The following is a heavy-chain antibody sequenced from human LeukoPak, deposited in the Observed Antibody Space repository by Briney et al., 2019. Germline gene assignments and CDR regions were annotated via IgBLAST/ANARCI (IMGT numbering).Heavy chain of an antibody. CDR3: ARENNDYGGKKAFDY. Sequence: SETLSLTCAVSGGPSRSGDYFWSWIRQPPGKGLEWIGHIHYSGNTYYNPSLKSRVSISVDTSKNQFSLKLSSVTAADTAVYYCARENNDYGGKKAFDYWGQGTLVTVSS. V-gene: IGHV4-30-4*01. CDR2: IHYSGNT. D-gene: IGHD4-23*01. J-gene: IGHJ4*02. CDR1: GGPSRSGDYF.